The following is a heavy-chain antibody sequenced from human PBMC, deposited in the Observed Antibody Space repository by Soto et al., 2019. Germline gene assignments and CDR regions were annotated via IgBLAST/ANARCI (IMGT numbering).Heavy chain of an antibody. V-gene: IGHV4-59*01. CDR2: IYYSGST. Sequence: QVQLQESGPGLVKPSETLSLTCTVSGGPISSYYWSWIRQPPGKGLEWIGYIYYSGSTNYNPSLKSRVTISLDTSKNQFSLKLSSVTAADTAVYYCARTLVGYRGMDVWGQGTTVTVSS. CDR1: GGPISSYY. D-gene: IGHD2-15*01. J-gene: IGHJ6*02. CDR3: ARTLVGYRGMDV.